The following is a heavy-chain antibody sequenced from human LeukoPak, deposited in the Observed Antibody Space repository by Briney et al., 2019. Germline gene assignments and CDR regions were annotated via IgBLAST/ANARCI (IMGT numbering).Heavy chain of an antibody. J-gene: IGHJ4*02. Sequence: GGSLRLSCAASGFTFSSYAMSWVRQAPGKGLEWVSIVSAGAKTYYSDSVEGRFTISRDNSKNTLYLLMNSLRTEDTAVYYCAKIGGWSLDYWGQGTLVTVSS. CDR2: VSAGAKT. CDR1: GFTFSSYA. CDR3: AKIGGWSLDY. D-gene: IGHD6-19*01. V-gene: IGHV3-23*01.